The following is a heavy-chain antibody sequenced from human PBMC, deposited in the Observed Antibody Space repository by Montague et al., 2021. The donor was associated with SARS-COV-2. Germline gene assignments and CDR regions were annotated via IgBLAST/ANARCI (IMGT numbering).Heavy chain of an antibody. CDR1: GGSISSGSYF. CDR3: ARAFIAAAGTTSFGY. J-gene: IGHJ4*02. D-gene: IGHD6-13*01. CDR2: IYYSGST. Sequence: TLSLTCTVSGGSISSGSYFWGWIRPPPGKGLEWIGSIYYSGSTYYNPSLKSRVTISVDTSKNQFSLKLSSVTAANTAVYYCARAFIAAAGTTSFGYWGQGTLVTVSS. V-gene: IGHV4-39*01.